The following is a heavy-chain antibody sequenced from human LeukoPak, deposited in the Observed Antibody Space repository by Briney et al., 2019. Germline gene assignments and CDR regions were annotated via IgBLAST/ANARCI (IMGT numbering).Heavy chain of an antibody. J-gene: IGHJ4*02. V-gene: IGHV3-21*01. D-gene: IGHD5-12*01. CDR3: ARDPGYSNSPYYLDY. CDR2: ISSGGTYV. Sequence: TGGSLRLSCVVSGFTFKTYSMNWDRQAPGKGLEWVSSISSGGTYVDYADSVKGRFTISRDNAKNSLYLQMNSLRAEDTAVFYCARDPGYSNSPYYLDYWGQGTLVTVSS. CDR1: GFTFKTYS.